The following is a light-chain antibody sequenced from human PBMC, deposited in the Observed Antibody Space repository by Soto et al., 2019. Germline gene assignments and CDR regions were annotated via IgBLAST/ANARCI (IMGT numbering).Light chain of an antibody. CDR2: DAS. CDR1: QSVSSSH. J-gene: IGKJ5*01. V-gene: IGKV3D-20*02. CDR3: QQRSNWPPT. Sequence: EVELTQSPGTLSLSPGERATLSCRASQSVSSSHLAWYQQERGQAPRLLIYDASNRATGIPARFSGSGSGTDFTLTISSLEPEDFAVYYCQQRSNWPPTFGQGTRLEIK.